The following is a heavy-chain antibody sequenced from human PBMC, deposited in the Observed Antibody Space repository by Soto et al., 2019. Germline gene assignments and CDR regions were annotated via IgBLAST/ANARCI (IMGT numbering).Heavy chain of an antibody. CDR2: INPSGGST. CDR3: ASNPVFGVVINPLD. J-gene: IGHJ3*01. D-gene: IGHD3-3*01. V-gene: IGHV1-46*03. CDR1: GYTFTSYY. Sequence: GSEKVSCKASGYTFTSYYMHWVRQAPGQGLEWMGIINPSGGSTSYAQKFQGRVTMTRDTSTSTVYMELSSLRSEDTAVYYCASNPVFGVVINPLDWGQGTMVTVSS.